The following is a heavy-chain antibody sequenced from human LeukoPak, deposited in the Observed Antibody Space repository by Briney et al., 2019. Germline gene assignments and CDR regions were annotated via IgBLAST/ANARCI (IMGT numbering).Heavy chain of an antibody. D-gene: IGHD1-14*01. J-gene: IGHJ4*02. Sequence: GGSLTLSCAASGFVFRDYGLHWVRQPPGKGLEWVAFIPSDGETTFYADSVRGRFAISRDNSKNTLYLQMTSLRAVDTALYYCALIGTTPPFDFWGQGALVIVSS. CDR2: IPSDGETT. CDR1: GFVFRDYG. CDR3: ALIGTTPPFDF. V-gene: IGHV3-30*02.